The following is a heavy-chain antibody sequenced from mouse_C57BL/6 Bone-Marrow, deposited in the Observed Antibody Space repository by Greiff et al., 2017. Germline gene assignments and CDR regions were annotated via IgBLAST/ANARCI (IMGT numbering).Heavy chain of an antibody. CDR3: AGGYLYAMDY. CDR1: GFTISSYA. J-gene: IGHJ4*01. D-gene: IGHD2-2*01. CDR2: ISDGGSYT. Sequence: EVKLVESGGGLVKPGGSLKLSCAASGFTISSYAMSWVRQTPEKRLEWVATISDGGSYTYYPDNVKGRFTISRDNAKNNLYLQMSHLKSEDTAMYYCAGGYLYAMDYWGQGTSVTVSS. V-gene: IGHV5-4*03.